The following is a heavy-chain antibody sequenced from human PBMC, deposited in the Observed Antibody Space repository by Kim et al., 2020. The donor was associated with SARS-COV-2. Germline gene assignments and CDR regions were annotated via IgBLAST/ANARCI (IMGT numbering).Heavy chain of an antibody. CDR2: INHSGST. V-gene: IGHV4-34*01. CDR1: GGSFSGYY. Sequence: SETLSLTCAVYGGSFSGYYWSWIRQPPGKGLEWIGEINHSGSTNYNPSLKSRVTISVDTSKNQFSLKLSSVTAADTAVYYCARVGGGWGSLSGSSKPLYNWFDPWGQGTLVTVSS. CDR3: ARVGGGWGSLSGSSKPLYNWFDP. J-gene: IGHJ5*02. D-gene: IGHD1-26*01.